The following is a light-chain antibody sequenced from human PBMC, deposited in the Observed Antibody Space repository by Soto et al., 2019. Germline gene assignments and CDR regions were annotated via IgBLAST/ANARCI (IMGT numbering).Light chain of an antibody. CDR2: AAS. Sequence: AIQMTQSPPSQSASVGDRVTITCRASQGIRNDLGWYQQKPGKAPKLLIYAASSLQSGVPSRFSGSGSGTDFTLTISGRQPEDFATYYCLQDYNYPYTFGQGTKLEIK. V-gene: IGKV1-6*01. CDR3: LQDYNYPYT. CDR1: QGIRND. J-gene: IGKJ2*01.